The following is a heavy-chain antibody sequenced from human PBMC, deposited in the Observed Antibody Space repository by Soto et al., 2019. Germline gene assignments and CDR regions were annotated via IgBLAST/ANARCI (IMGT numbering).Heavy chain of an antibody. CDR1: GFTFSNAW. V-gene: IGHV3-15*07. J-gene: IGHJ6*02. Sequence: PGGSLRLSCAASGFTFSNAWMNWVRQAPGKGLEWVGRIKSKTDGGTTDYAAPVKGRFTISRDDSKNTLYLQMNSLKTEDTAVYYCTTEVGSAMVDYYYYYYGMDVWGQGTTVTVSS. D-gene: IGHD5-18*01. CDR3: TTEVGSAMVDYYYYYYGMDV. CDR2: IKSKTDGGTT.